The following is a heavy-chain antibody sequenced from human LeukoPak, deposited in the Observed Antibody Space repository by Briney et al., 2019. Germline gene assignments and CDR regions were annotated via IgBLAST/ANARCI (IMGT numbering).Heavy chain of an antibody. J-gene: IGHJ6*03. Sequence: GGSLRLSCAASGFTFSSFSMNWVRQAPGKGLEWVSSITSGSSYIYYADSVKGRFTISRDNAKNSLYLQMNSLRAEDTAVYYCARDPYSGSYGNYYYYFMDVWGKGTTVTISS. CDR2: ITSGSSYI. CDR3: ARDPYSGSYGNYYYYFMDV. V-gene: IGHV3-21*01. D-gene: IGHD1-26*01. CDR1: GFTFSSFS.